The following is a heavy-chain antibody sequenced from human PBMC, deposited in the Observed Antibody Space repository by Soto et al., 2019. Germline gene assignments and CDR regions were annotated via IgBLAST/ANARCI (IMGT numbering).Heavy chain of an antibody. Sequence: ASVKVSCKVSGYTLTELSMHWVRQAPGKGLEWMGGFDPEDGETIYAQKFQGRVTMTEDTSTDTAYMELSSLRSEDTAVYYCATDRSDSSGYLYAFDIWGQGTMVTVSS. CDR1: GYTLTELS. J-gene: IGHJ3*02. D-gene: IGHD3-22*01. V-gene: IGHV1-24*01. CDR2: FDPEDGET. CDR3: ATDRSDSSGYLYAFDI.